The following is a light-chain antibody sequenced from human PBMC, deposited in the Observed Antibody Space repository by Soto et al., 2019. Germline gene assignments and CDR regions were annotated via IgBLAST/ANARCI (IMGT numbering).Light chain of an antibody. J-gene: IGLJ7*01. CDR2: VGTGGIVG. CDR1: SGYSNYK. Sequence: QSVLTQPPSASASLGASVTLTCTLSSGYSNYKVDWYQQRPGKGPRFVMRVGTGGIVGSKGDGIPDRFSVLGSGLNRYLTIKNIQEEDESDYHCGTDHGSGSNFVSDAVFGGGTQLTVL. V-gene: IGLV9-49*01. CDR3: GTDHGSGSNFVSDAV.